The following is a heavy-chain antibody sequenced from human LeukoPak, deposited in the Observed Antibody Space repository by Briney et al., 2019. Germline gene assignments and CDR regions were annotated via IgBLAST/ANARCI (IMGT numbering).Heavy chain of an antibody. CDR1: GFSFSSYA. D-gene: IGHD3-10*01. CDR3: ARAKPKNMVRGLIMRRESRYYFDY. Sequence: PGGSLRLSCAASGFSFSSYAMSWVRQSPGKGLEWVSAISDSGGSTYHADSVKGRFTISRDNSKSTLYIQMNSLRAEDTAVYYCARAKPKNMVRGLIMRRESRYYFDYWGQGTLVTVSS. J-gene: IGHJ4*02. V-gene: IGHV3-23*01. CDR2: ISDSGGST.